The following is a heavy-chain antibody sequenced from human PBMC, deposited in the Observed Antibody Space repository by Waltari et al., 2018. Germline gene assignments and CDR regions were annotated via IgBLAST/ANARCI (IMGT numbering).Heavy chain of an antibody. V-gene: IGHV1-69*12. CDR1: GGTFSSYA. CDR3: ASPEGDFWSGYSFDY. J-gene: IGHJ4*02. Sequence: QVQLVQSGAEVKTPGSSVKVSCKASGGTFSSYAISWVRQAPGQGLEWMGGSIPIVGTANYAQKFQGRVTSTADETTSTAYMELSSLRSEDTAVYYCASPEGDFWSGYSFDYWGQGTLVTVSS. D-gene: IGHD3-3*01. CDR2: SIPIVGTA.